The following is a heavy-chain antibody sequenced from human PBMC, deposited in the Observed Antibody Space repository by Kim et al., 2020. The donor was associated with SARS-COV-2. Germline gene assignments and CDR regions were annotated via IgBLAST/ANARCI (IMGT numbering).Heavy chain of an antibody. Sequence: ASVKVSCKASGYTFTSYGISWVRQAPGQGLEWMGWISAYNGNTNYAQKLQGRVTMTTDTSTSTAYMELRSLRSDDTAVYYCARDLKYYDILTGYHNMDLWGQGTLVTVSS. CDR1: GYTFTSYG. CDR3: ARDLKYYDILTGYHNMDL. D-gene: IGHD3-9*01. J-gene: IGHJ4*02. V-gene: IGHV1-18*01. CDR2: ISAYNGNT.